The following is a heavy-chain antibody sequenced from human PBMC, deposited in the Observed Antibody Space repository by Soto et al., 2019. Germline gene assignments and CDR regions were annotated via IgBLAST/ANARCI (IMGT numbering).Heavy chain of an antibody. J-gene: IGHJ4*02. CDR3: AREGLLLLPDY. D-gene: IGHD3-22*01. Sequence: QIQLVQSGTEVRKPGASAKVSCKTSGNTFTNDDVCWVRQTPGQGLEWMGWISPYSGKTNYARKFKDRVTMTTDTSTSTVYMELTSLTSDDTAVYYCAREGLLLLPDYWGQGTLVTVSS. CDR2: ISPYSGKT. V-gene: IGHV1-18*01. CDR1: GNTFTNDD.